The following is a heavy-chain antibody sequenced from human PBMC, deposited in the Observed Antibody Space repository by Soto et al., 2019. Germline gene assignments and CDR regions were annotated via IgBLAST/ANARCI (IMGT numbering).Heavy chain of an antibody. CDR2: INAGNGKT. Sequence: QVQLVQSGAEVKKPGASVKVSCKASGYTFTSYAMHWVRQAPGQRLEWMGWINAGNGKTKYSQKFQGRVTVTKDTSASPAYMELSSLRSEDTAVYYCARDLGGWPDYWGQGTLVTVSS. CDR3: ARDLGGWPDY. V-gene: IGHV1-3*01. J-gene: IGHJ4*02. CDR1: GYTFTSYA. D-gene: IGHD2-15*01.